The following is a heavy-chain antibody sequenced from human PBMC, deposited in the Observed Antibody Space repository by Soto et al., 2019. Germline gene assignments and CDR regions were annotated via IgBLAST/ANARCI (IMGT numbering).Heavy chain of an antibody. Sequence: ESLKISCKGSGYSFTSYWISWVRQMPGKGLEWMGRIDPSDSYTNYSPSFQGHVTISADKSISTAYLQWSGLKASDTAMYYCARHEVPLVGATKTLAPDFDYWGQGTLVTVSS. J-gene: IGHJ4*02. D-gene: IGHD1-26*01. CDR2: IDPSDSYT. V-gene: IGHV5-10-1*01. CDR3: ARHEVPLVGATKTLAPDFDY. CDR1: GYSFTSYW.